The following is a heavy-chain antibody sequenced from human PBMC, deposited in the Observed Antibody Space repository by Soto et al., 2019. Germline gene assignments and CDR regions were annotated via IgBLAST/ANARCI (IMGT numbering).Heavy chain of an antibody. D-gene: IGHD3-10*01. CDR2: ISHNDEPKI. Sequence: QVQLVESGGGVVQPGSSLRLSCAASGFSCKNYAFHLVRQAPGKGLEWVALISHNDEPKIFYADSVQGRFTISRDKFKNTVYLQLNSLRDEDTSVYHCARGDRAETYYNDFDSWGQGTQVTVSS. V-gene: IGHV3-30-3*01. J-gene: IGHJ4*01. CDR3: ARGDRAETYYNDFDS. CDR1: GFSCKNYA.